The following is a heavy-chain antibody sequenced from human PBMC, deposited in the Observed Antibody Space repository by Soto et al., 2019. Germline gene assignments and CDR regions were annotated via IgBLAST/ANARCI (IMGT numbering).Heavy chain of an antibody. V-gene: IGHV3-23*01. CDR3: AKDQILWSYYDSSGYYAY. J-gene: IGHJ4*02. CDR2: ISGSGGST. Sequence: GGSLRLSCAASGFTFSSYAMSWVRQAPGKGLEWVSAISGSGGSTYYADSVKGRFTISRDNSKNTLYLQMNSLRAEDTAVYYCAKDQILWSYYDSSGYYAYWGQGTLVTVSS. CDR1: GFTFSSYA. D-gene: IGHD3-22*01.